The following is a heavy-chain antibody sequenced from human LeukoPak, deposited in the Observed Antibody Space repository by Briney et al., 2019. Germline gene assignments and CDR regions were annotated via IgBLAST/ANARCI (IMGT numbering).Heavy chain of an antibody. CDR3: AREPWSGTYYFDY. D-gene: IGHD1-14*01. J-gene: IGHJ4*02. Sequence: ASETLSLTCAVYGGSFSGYYWSWIRQPPGKGLEWIGEINHSGSTNYNPSPKSRVTISVDTSKNQFSLKLSSVTAADTAVYYCAREPWSGTYYFDYWGQGTLVTVSS. CDR2: INHSGST. V-gene: IGHV4-34*01. CDR1: GGSFSGYY.